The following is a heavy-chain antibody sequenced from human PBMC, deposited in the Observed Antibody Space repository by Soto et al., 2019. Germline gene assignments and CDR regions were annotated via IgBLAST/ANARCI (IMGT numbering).Heavy chain of an antibody. CDR2: IYWDDDK. CDR3: AHRRARNDIAAFDY. Sequence: QITLQESGPTLVNPTQTLTLTCTISGFSLKTNGVGVGWIRQPPGKALEWLAIIYWDDDKRYSPSLKSRLTITKDTSKNQVVLTMTNMDPVDTATFYCAHRRARNDIAAFDYWGQGTLVTVSS. J-gene: IGHJ4*02. CDR1: GFSLKTNGVG. V-gene: IGHV2-5*02. D-gene: IGHD6-25*01.